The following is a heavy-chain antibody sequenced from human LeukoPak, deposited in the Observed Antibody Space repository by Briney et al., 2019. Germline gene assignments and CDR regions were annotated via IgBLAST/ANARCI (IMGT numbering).Heavy chain of an antibody. Sequence: SETLSLTCAVSSDSISSSNWWSWVRQPPGKGVEWIGVIYHSGSTNYNPSLKSRVTISVDRSNNQFSLKLNSVTAADTAIYFCAAKDFSSGYFHFWGQGTLVTVSS. J-gene: IGHJ4*02. D-gene: IGHD3-22*01. CDR1: SDSISSSNW. V-gene: IGHV4-4*02. CDR3: AAKDFSSGYFHF. CDR2: IYHSGST.